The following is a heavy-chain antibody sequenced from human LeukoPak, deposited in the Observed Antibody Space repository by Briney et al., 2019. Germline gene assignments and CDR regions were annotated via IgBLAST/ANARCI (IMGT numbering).Heavy chain of an antibody. D-gene: IGHD3-9*01. V-gene: IGHV5-51*01. Sequence: GESLKISCKGSGYSFTSYWIGWVRQMPGKGLEWMGIIYPGESDTRYSPSFQGQVTISADKSISTAYLQWSSLKASDTAMYYCARLRGEHYDILTGYYPHFDYWGQGTLVTVSS. CDR3: ARLRGEHYDILTGYYPHFDY. J-gene: IGHJ4*02. CDR2: IYPGESDT. CDR1: GYSFTSYW.